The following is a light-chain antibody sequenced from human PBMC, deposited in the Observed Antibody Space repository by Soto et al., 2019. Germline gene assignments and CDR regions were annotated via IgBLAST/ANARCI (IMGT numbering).Light chain of an antibody. J-gene: IGLJ3*02. CDR1: SSDVGGYNY. CDR2: DVS. V-gene: IGLV2-11*01. Sequence: QSALTQPRSVSGSPGQSVTLSCTGTSSDVGGYNYVSWYQQHPGKAPKLMIYDVSKRPSGVPDRFSGSKSGNTASLTISGLQAEDEADYYCCSYAGSYTWGFGGGTKLTVL. CDR3: CSYAGSYTWG.